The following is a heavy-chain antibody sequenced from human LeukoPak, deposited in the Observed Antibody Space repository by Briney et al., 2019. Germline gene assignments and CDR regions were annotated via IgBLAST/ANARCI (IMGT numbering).Heavy chain of an antibody. CDR2: ISYDGSNK. CDR1: GFTFSSYG. D-gene: IGHD3-22*01. J-gene: IGHJ4*02. Sequence: PGRSLRLSYAASGFTFSSYGMHWVRQAPGKGLEWVAVISYDGSNKYYADSVKGRFTISRDNSKNTLYLQMNSLRAEDTAVYYCAREVSPGDSSGYYYHFDYWGGGTLVTVSS. CDR3: AREVSPGDSSGYYYHFDY. V-gene: IGHV3-30*03.